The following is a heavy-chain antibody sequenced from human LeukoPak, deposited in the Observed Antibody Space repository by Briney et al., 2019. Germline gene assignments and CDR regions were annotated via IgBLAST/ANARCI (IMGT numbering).Heavy chain of an antibody. D-gene: IGHD5-12*01. J-gene: IGHJ6*02. V-gene: IGHV3-33*01. Sequence: GGSLRLSCAASGFTFSSYGMHWVRQAPGKGLEWVAVIWYDGSNKYYADSVKGRFTISRDNSKNTLYLQMNSLRAEDTAVYYCARDGGSGSGYDFRYYGMDVWGQGTTVTVS. CDR1: GFTFSSYG. CDR2: IWYDGSNK. CDR3: ARDGGSGSGYDFRYYGMDV.